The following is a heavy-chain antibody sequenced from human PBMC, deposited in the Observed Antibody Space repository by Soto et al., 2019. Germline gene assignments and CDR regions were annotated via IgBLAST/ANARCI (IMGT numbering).Heavy chain of an antibody. CDR3: ARGRARGPWAYDVWSGYYPGDYYGMDV. CDR2: IWYDGSNK. J-gene: IGHJ6*02. Sequence: PGGSLRLSCAASGFTFSSYGMHWVRQAPGKGLEWVAVIWYDGSNKYYADSVKGRFTISRDNSKNTLYLQMNSLRAEDTAVYYCARGRARGPWAYDVWSGYYPGDYYGMDVWGQGTTVTVSS. V-gene: IGHV3-33*01. D-gene: IGHD3-3*01. CDR1: GFTFSSYG.